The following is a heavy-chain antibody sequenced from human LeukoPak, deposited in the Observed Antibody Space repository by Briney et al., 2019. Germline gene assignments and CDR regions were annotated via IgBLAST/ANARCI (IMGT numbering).Heavy chain of an antibody. J-gene: IGHJ4*02. CDR1: RGSFSGYY. D-gene: IGHD3-22*01. CDR2: IHHSGST. Sequence: SETLSLTCAVYRGSFSGYYWSWIRQPPGKGLEWIGEIHHSGSTNYNPSLKSRVTISVDTYKNQISLKLSYVTAADTAVYYCAREGDSSVYYDYWGQGTLVTVSS. CDR3: AREGDSSVYYDY. V-gene: IGHV4-34*01.